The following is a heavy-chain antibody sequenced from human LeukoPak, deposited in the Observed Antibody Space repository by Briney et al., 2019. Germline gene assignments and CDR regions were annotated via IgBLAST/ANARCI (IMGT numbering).Heavy chain of an antibody. CDR3: ARDQIQGVGDDFWSGSIDAFDI. CDR2: ISGSGGST. Sequence: GGSLRLSCAASGFTFSSYAMSWVRQAPGKGLEWVSAISGSGGSTYYADSVKGRFTISRDNSKNTLYLQMNSLRAEDTAVYYCARDQIQGVGDDFWSGSIDAFDIWGQGTMVTVSS. CDR1: GFTFSSYA. D-gene: IGHD3-3*01. J-gene: IGHJ3*02. V-gene: IGHV3-23*01.